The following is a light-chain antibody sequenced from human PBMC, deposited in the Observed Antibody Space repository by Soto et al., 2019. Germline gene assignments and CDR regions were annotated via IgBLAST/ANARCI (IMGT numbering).Light chain of an antibody. CDR1: QSINNW. V-gene: IGKV1-5*01. J-gene: IGKJ1*01. CDR3: QQYKSYSQT. CDR2: GAS. Sequence: DIQMTQSPSTLSASVGDRVTITCRASQSINNWLAWYQQKPGKAPKLLIYGASSLESGVPSRFSGSGSGTEFTLTISSLQPDDFATYYCQQYKSYSQTFGQGTKVEIK.